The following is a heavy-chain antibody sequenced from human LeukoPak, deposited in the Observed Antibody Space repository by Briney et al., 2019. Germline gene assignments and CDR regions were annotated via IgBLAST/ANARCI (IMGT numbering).Heavy chain of an antibody. CDR3: AREMEEILTGPPGYSMDV. J-gene: IGHJ6*02. CDR2: IYSGGST. Sequence: PGGSLRLSCAASGFTVSSNYMSWVRQAPGKGLEWVSVIYSGGSTYYADSVKGRFTISRDNSKNTLYLQMNSLRAEDTAVYYCAREMEEILTGPPGYSMDVWGQGTTVTVSS. V-gene: IGHV3-66*01. D-gene: IGHD3-9*01. CDR1: GFTVSSNY.